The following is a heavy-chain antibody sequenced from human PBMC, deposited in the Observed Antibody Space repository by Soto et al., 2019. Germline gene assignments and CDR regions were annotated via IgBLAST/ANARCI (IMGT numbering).Heavy chain of an antibody. D-gene: IGHD4-17*01. CDR2: ILYDGSKT. V-gene: IGHV3-30*04. CDR3: ARGSVTDFFDY. J-gene: IGHJ4*02. CDR1: GFTFNNYA. Sequence: PGGSLRLSCAASGFTFNNYAMHWVRQAPGKGLEWVAVILYDGSKTYYADSVKGRFTISRDNSKNTLYLQLNSLRADDTAVYYCARGSVTDFFDYWGQGPLVTVSS.